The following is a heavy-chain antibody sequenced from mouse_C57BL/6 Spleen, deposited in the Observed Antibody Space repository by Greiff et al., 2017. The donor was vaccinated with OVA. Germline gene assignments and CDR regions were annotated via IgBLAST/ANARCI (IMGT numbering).Heavy chain of an antibody. Sequence: EVQLQQSGPELVKPGASVKMSCKASGYTFTDYNMHWVKQSHGKSLEWIGYINPNNGGTSYNQKFKGKATLTVNKSSSTAYMELRSLTSEDSAVYYCARPVYYYGSRGDYFDYWGQGTTLTVSS. D-gene: IGHD1-1*01. CDR3: ARPVYYYGSRGDYFDY. V-gene: IGHV1-22*01. CDR1: GYTFTDYN. J-gene: IGHJ2*01. CDR2: INPNNGGT.